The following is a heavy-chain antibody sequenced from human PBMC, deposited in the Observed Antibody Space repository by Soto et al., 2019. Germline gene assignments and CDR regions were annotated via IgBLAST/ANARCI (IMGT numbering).Heavy chain of an antibody. V-gene: IGHV4-34*01. CDR2: INHSGST. D-gene: IGHD2-8*02. CDR1: GGSFSGYY. J-gene: IGHJ4*02. CDR3: ARDKITGLFDY. Sequence: PSETLYLTCAVYGGSFSGYYWTWIRQPPGTGLKWIGEINHSGSTNYNPSLKRRVTISVDTSKNQFSLKLTSVTAADTAVYYCARDKITGLFDYWGQGTLVTVS.